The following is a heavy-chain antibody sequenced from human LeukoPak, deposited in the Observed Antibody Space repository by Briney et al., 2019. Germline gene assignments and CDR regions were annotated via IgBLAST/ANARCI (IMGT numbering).Heavy chain of an antibody. J-gene: IGHJ4*02. V-gene: IGHV3-33*01. CDR1: GFTFSSYG. CDR2: IWYDGSNK. D-gene: IGHD2-15*01. CDR3: ARSKRSGGGSCYAFDY. Sequence: PGRSLRLSCEASGFTFSSYGMHWVRQAPGKGLEWVAVIWYDGSNKYYADSVKGRFTISRDNSKNTLYLQMNSLRAEDTAVYYCARSKRSGGGSCYAFDYWGQGTLVTVSS.